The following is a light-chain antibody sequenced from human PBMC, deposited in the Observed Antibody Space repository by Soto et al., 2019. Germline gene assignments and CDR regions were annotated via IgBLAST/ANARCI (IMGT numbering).Light chain of an antibody. V-gene: IGKV3-11*01. CDR3: QHGRYWPVT. CDR1: QRVSSY. Sequence: EIVLTQSPAIMSMSPGERATLSCMASQRVSSYFSWYPQKPGQSPRLLIYDASNRATAVPARFSGSGSGTDFTLTTSSLEPEDFAVYYCQHGRYWPVTFGQATKVEIK. J-gene: IGKJ1*01. CDR2: DAS.